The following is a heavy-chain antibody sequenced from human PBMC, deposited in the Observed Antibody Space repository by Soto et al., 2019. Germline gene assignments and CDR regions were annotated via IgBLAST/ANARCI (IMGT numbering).Heavy chain of an antibody. CDR2: ISRSGGIT. CDR3: AKQPYDSSGYYLDY. D-gene: IGHD3-22*01. CDR1: GFTFINYA. J-gene: IGHJ4*02. V-gene: IGHV3-23*01. Sequence: GGSLRLSCAASGFTFINYAMSWVRQAPGKGLEWVSSISRSGGITDYAYSVKGRFTISRDNSRNTLYLQLNSLRAEDTAVYYCAKQPYDSSGYYLDYWGQGTLVTVSS.